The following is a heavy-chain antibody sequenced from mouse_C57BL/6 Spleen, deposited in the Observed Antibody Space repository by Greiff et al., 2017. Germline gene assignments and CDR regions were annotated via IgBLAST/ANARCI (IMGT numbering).Heavy chain of an antibody. V-gene: IGHV1-50*01. CDR2: IDPSDSYT. Sequence: QVQLKESGAELVKPGASVKLSCKASGYTFTSYWMQWVKQRPGQGLEWIGEIDPSDSYTNYNQKFKGKATLTVDPSSSTAYMQRSSLTSEDSAVYYCARYRVGYAMDYWGQGTSVTVSS. J-gene: IGHJ4*01. CDR3: ARYRVGYAMDY. CDR1: GYTFTSYW.